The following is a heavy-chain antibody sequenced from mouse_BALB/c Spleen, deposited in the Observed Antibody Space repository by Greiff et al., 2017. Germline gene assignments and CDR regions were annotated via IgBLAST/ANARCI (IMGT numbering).Heavy chain of an antibody. Sequence: VKLVESGAELVKPGASVKMSCKAFGYTFTTYPIEWMKQNHGKSLEWIGNFHPYNDDTKYNEKFKGKAKLTVEKSSSTVYLELSRLTSDDSAVYYCARGSYYRYLYAMDYWGQGTSVTVSS. J-gene: IGHJ4*01. V-gene: IGHV1-47*01. CDR2: FHPYNDDT. CDR3: ARGSYYRYLYAMDY. D-gene: IGHD2-12*01. CDR1: GYTFTTYP.